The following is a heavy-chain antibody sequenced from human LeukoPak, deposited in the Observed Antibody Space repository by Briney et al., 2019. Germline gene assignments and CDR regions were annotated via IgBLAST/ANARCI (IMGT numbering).Heavy chain of an antibody. CDR3: AKHYDILTDYGMDV. D-gene: IGHD3-9*01. Sequence: GGSLRLSCAASGFTFSSYAMSWVRQAPGKGLEWVSAISGSGGSTYYADSVKGRFTISRDNSKNTLYLQMNSLRAGDTAVYYCAKHYDILTDYGMDVWGQGTTVTVSS. J-gene: IGHJ6*02. CDR1: GFTFSSYA. CDR2: ISGSGGST. V-gene: IGHV3-23*01.